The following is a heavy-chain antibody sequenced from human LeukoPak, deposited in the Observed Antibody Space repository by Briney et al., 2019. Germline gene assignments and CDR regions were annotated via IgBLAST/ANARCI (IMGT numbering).Heavy chain of an antibody. Sequence: TGGSLRLSCAASGFTFDDYTIHWVRQAPGKGLEWVSLISWDGGSRYYADSVEGRFTISRDNSKNSLYLQMNSLRIEDTTLYYCAKESDGGSFDIDYWGQGTLVTVSS. CDR1: GFTFDDYT. V-gene: IGHV3-43*01. J-gene: IGHJ4*02. D-gene: IGHD1-26*01. CDR3: AKESDGGSFDIDY. CDR2: ISWDGGSR.